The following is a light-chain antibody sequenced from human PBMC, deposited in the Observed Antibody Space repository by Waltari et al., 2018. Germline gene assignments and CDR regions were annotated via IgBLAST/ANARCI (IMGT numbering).Light chain of an antibody. CDR1: QSISDY. CDR3: QQADTLPLT. Sequence: DIQLTQSPSSLSASVGDRVTITCRASQSISDYLNWHQQRPGKAPKLLIYDASSLETGVPSRFSGNGSGTDFTFTISSLQPEDIATYYCQQADTLPLTFGGGTKVEIK. CDR2: DAS. V-gene: IGKV1-33*01. J-gene: IGKJ4*01.